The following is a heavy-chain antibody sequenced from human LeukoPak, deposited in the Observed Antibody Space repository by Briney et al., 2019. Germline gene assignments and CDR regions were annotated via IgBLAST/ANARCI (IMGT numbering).Heavy chain of an antibody. V-gene: IGHV1-69*05. J-gene: IGHJ4*02. D-gene: IGHD3-22*01. CDR2: IIPIFGTA. Sequence: SVKVSCKASGGTFSSYAISWVRQAPGQGLEWMGGIIPIFGTANYAQKFQGRVTITTDESTSTAYMELSSLRSEDTAVYYCASGYYDSSGYYPFDCWGQGTLVTVSS. CDR3: ASGYYDSSGYYPFDC. CDR1: GGTFSSYA.